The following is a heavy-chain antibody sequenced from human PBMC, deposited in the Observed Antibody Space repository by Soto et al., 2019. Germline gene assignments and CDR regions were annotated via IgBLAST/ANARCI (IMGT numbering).Heavy chain of an antibody. V-gene: IGHV3-74*01. Sequence: GGSLRLSCAASGFTFSSYWMHWDRQAPGKGLVWVSRINSDGGRTSYADSVKGRFTISRDTAKNTPYLQLNSLRAEDTAVYYCASRRAGAYRPPDYWGQGTLVTVSS. J-gene: IGHJ4*02. CDR3: ASRRAGAYRPPDY. D-gene: IGHD2-2*01. CDR2: INSDGGRT. CDR1: GFTFSSYW.